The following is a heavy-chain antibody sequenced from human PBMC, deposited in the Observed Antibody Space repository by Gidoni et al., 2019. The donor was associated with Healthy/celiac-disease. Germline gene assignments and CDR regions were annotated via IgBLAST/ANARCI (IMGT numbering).Heavy chain of an antibody. Sequence: EVQLLESGGGLVQPGGSLRLSCAASGLTFSSYAMSWVRQAPGKGLEWVSAISCSGGSTYYADSVKGRFTISRDNSKNTLYLQMNSLRADDTAVYYCAKDTYYDILTDYWGQGTLVTVSS. D-gene: IGHD3-9*01. CDR1: GLTFSSYA. CDR3: AKDTYYDILTDY. CDR2: ISCSGGST. V-gene: IGHV3-23*01. J-gene: IGHJ4*02.